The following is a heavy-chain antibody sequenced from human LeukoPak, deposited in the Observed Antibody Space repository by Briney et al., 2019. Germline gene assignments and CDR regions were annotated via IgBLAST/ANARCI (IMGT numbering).Heavy chain of an antibody. V-gene: IGHV4-39*01. D-gene: IGHD2/OR15-2a*01. J-gene: IGHJ4*02. Sequence: SETLSLTCSASGGSINNRNYYWGWVRQPPGKGLEWIGHIYFGGSTFYNPALKSRLTMSIDTSKDQFSLNIISLGAADTAVYYCARVPVYFGKGYFDSWGRGTLVTVSS. CDR3: ARVPVYFGKGYFDS. CDR2: IYFGGST. CDR1: GGSINNRNYY.